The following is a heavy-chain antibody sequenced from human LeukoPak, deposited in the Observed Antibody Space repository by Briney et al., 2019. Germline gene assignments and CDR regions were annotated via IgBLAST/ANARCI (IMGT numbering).Heavy chain of an antibody. V-gene: IGHV4-4*09. CDR2: IYTSGST. CDR3: ARRVSEAGTLGLYYYYYMDV. D-gene: IGHD6-19*01. J-gene: IGHJ6*03. CDR1: GGSISSYY. Sequence: SETLSLTCTVSGGSISSYYWSWIRQPPGKGLEWIGYIYTSGSTNYNPSLKRRVTISVDTSKNQFSLKLSSVTAADTAVYYCARRVSEAGTLGLYYYYYMDVWGKGTTVTVSS.